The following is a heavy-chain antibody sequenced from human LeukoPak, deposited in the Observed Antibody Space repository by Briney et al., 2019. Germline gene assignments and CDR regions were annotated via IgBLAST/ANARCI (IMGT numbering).Heavy chain of an antibody. CDR2: ITGIDAST. Sequence: GGSLRLSCATSGFTFGSYAMTWVRQAPGKGLEWVSGITGIDASTYYADSVRGRFTISRDNSKNTLYLQMNSLSAEDTAVYYCAKKSITMVRGVSDYWGQGTLVTVSS. V-gene: IGHV3-23*01. D-gene: IGHD3-10*01. CDR1: GFTFGSYA. CDR3: AKKSITMVRGVSDY. J-gene: IGHJ4*02.